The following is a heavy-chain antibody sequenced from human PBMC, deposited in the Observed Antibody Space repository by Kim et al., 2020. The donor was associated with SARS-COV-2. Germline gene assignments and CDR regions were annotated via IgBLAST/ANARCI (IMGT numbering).Heavy chain of an antibody. CDR2: ISGSGGST. J-gene: IGHJ6*02. CDR1: GFTFSSYA. D-gene: IGHD3-16*01. Sequence: GGSLRLSCAASGFTFSSYAMSWVRQAPGKGLEWVSAISGSGGSTYYADSVKGRFTISRDNSKNTLYLQMNSLRAEDTAVYYCAKHPVSSWGGRGYYYYGIDVWGQGTTVTVSS. CDR3: AKHPVSSWGGRGYYYYGIDV. V-gene: IGHV3-23*01.